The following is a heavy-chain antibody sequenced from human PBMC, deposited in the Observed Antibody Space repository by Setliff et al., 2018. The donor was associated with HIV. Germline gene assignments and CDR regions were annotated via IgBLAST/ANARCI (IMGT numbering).Heavy chain of an antibody. V-gene: IGHV4-59*01. Sequence: PSETLSLTCTVSGGSISSYYWSWIRQPPGKGLEWIGYIYYSGSTNYNPSLKSRVTISVDTSKNQFSLRLSSVTAADTAVYYCAGVPRQLLKGAAAYFDYWGQGILVTVSS. CDR1: GGSISSYY. CDR3: AGVPRQLLKGAAAYFDY. D-gene: IGHD5-18*01. J-gene: IGHJ4*02. CDR2: IYYSGST.